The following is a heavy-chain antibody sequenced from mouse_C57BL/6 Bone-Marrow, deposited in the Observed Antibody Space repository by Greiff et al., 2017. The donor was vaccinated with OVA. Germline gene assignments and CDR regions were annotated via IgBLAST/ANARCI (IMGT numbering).Heavy chain of an antibody. D-gene: IGHD2-3*01. V-gene: IGHV5-12*01. CDR1: GFTFSDYY. Sequence: EVQLVESGGGLVQPGGSLKLSCAASGFTFSDYYMYWVRQTPEKRLEWVAYISNGGGSTYYPDPVQGRFTISRDNAKNTLYLQMSRLKSEDTAMYYCARYEYWGQGTLVTVSA. CDR3: ARYEY. CDR2: ISNGGGST. J-gene: IGHJ3*01.